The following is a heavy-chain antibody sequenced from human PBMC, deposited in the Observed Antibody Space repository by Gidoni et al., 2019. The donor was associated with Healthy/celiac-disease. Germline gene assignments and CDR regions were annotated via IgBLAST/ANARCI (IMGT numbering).Heavy chain of an antibody. CDR2: MSGSGGST. Sequence: EVQLLESGGGLVQPGGSLSLSCAASGFTFSRYAMSWVRQAPGKGLEWVSDMSGSGGSTYYADSVKGRFTISRDNSKNTLYLQMNSLRAEDTAVYYCAKDHSSGWYGLDAFDIWGQGTMVTVSS. V-gene: IGHV3-23*01. CDR3: AKDHSSGWYGLDAFDI. D-gene: IGHD6-19*01. J-gene: IGHJ3*02. CDR1: GFTFSRYA.